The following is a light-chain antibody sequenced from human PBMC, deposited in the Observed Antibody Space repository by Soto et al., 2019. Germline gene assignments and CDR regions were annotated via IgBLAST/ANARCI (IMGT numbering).Light chain of an antibody. J-gene: IGLJ3*02. Sequence: QTVVTQPASVSGSPGQSITISCTGTSSDVGSYNLVSWYQQHPGKAPKLMIYEVSKRPSGVSNRFSGSKSGNTASLTISGLQAEDEADYYCCSYAGSSIFEVFGGGTQLTVL. CDR2: EVS. CDR3: CSYAGSSIFEV. CDR1: SSDVGSYNL. V-gene: IGLV2-23*02.